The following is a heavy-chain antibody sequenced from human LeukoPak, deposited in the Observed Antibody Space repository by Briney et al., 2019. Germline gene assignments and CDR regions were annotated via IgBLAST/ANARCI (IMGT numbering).Heavy chain of an antibody. J-gene: IGHJ4*02. CDR1: GFVLGHSW. CDR2: INLDGSEI. Sequence: GGSLRLSCEASGFVLGHSWMSWVRQAPGKGLEWVANINLDGSEINYLDSLTGRLTISRDNAKDSLYLQMNGLRAEDTAVYLCVRDRGYSTFDYWGQGTLVTVSS. CDR3: VRDRGYSTFDY. D-gene: IGHD3-22*01. V-gene: IGHV3-7*03.